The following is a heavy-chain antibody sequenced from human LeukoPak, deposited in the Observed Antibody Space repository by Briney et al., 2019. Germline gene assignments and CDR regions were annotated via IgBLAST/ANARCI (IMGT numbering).Heavy chain of an antibody. V-gene: IGHV1-46*01. Sequence: ASVKVSCKASGYTFTSYYMHWVRQAPGQGLEWMGIINPSGGSTSYAQKLQGRVTMTRDTSTSTVYMELSSLRSEDTAVYYCARDGTAFGENGGFFDYWGQGTLVTVSS. CDR2: INPSGGST. D-gene: IGHD3-16*01. J-gene: IGHJ4*02. CDR1: GYTFTSYY. CDR3: ARDGTAFGENGGFFDY.